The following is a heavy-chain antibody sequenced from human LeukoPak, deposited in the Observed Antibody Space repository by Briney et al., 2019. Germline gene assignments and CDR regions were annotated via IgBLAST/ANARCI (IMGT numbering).Heavy chain of an antibody. V-gene: IGHV3-33*01. CDR2: IRYDGSNK. CDR3: ARDSAVQDNYYYYYGMDV. D-gene: IGHD2-15*01. Sequence: GRSLGLSCAASGFTFSSYGMHWVRQAPGKGLEWVAVIRYDGSNKYYADSVKGRFTISRDNSKNTLYLQMNSLRAEDTAVYYCARDSAVQDNYYYYYGMDVWGQGTTVTVSS. J-gene: IGHJ6*02. CDR1: GFTFSSYG.